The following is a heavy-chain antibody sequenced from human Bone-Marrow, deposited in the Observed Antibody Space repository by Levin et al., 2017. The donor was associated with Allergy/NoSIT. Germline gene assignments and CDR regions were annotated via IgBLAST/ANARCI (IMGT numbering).Heavy chain of an antibody. D-gene: IGHD2-21*01. CDR3: ARGYCYYYGMDV. V-gene: IGHV1-46*01. Sequence: ASVKVSCKASGYTFTSYHMHWVRQAPGQGLEWMGIINPSGGGTTYAQKFQGRVTMTRDTSTSTLYMELSSLRSEDTAVYYCARGYCYYYGMDVWGQGTTVSVPS. CDR2: INPSGGGT. CDR1: GYTFTSYH. J-gene: IGHJ6*02.